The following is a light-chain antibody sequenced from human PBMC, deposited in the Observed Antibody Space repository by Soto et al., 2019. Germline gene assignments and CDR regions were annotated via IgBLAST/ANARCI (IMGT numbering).Light chain of an antibody. Sequence: QSALTQPASVSGSPGQSITISCTGTRSDIGAYDYVSWFQQYSGKAPTLIIYEVRFRPSGVSSRFSGSKSGNTASLTISGLQTEDEADYYCGSYASATLIFGGGTKLTVL. J-gene: IGLJ2*01. V-gene: IGLV2-14*03. CDR3: GSYASATLI. CDR2: EVR. CDR1: RSDIGAYDY.